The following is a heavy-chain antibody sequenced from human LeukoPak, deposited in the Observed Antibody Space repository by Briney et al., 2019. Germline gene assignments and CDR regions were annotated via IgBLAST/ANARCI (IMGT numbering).Heavy chain of an antibody. V-gene: IGHV3-74*01. J-gene: IGHJ4*01. CDR2: INSDGSGT. CDR3: ARGRAGNYYNHNDY. D-gene: IGHD3-10*01. Sequence: GGSLRLSYAASGFTFSSYWMHWVRQAPGKGLVWVSRINSDGSGTIYADSVQGRFTISRDNAKNTLYLQMNSLRAEDTAVYYCARGRAGNYYNHNDYWGQGTLVTVSS. CDR1: GFTFSSYW.